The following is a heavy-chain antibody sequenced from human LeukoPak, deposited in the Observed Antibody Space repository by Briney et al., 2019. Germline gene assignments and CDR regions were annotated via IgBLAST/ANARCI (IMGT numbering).Heavy chain of an antibody. D-gene: IGHD6-13*01. CDR3: ARGPLHSSSWRPRHRSYYYYGMDV. J-gene: IGHJ6*02. CDR2: IYHSGST. V-gene: IGHV4-38-2*02. CDR1: GYSISSGYY. Sequence: SETLSLTCTVSGYSISSGYYWGWIRQPPGKGLEWIGSIYHSGSTYYNPSLKSRVTISVDTSKNQFSLKLSSVTAADTAVYYCARGPLHSSSWRPRHRSYYYYGMDVWGQGTTVTVSS.